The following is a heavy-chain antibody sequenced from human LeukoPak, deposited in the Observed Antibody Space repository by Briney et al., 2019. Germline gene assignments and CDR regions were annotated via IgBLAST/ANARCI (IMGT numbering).Heavy chain of an antibody. Sequence: SETLSLTCAVYGGSFSGYYWSWIRQPPGKGLEWIGEINHSGSTNYNPSLKSRVTISVDTSKNQFSLKLSSVTAADTSMSYCARGSMVLLWFGELFRYYFDYWGQGTLVTVSS. CDR1: GGSFSGYY. D-gene: IGHD3-10*01. CDR2: INHSGST. J-gene: IGHJ4*02. CDR3: ARGSMVLLWFGELFRYYFDY. V-gene: IGHV4-34*01.